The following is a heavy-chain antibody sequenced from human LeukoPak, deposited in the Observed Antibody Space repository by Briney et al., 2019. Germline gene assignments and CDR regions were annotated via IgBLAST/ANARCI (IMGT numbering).Heavy chain of an antibody. V-gene: IGHV1-18*01. D-gene: IGHD5-24*01. Sequence: GASVKVSCKASGYTFTSYGISWVRQAPGQGLEWMGWISAYNGNANYAQKLQGRVTMTTDTSTSTAYMELRSLRSDDAAVYYCARARRDGYNYGWGQGTLVTVSS. CDR2: ISAYNGNA. CDR1: GYTFTSYG. CDR3: ARARRDGYNYG. J-gene: IGHJ4*02.